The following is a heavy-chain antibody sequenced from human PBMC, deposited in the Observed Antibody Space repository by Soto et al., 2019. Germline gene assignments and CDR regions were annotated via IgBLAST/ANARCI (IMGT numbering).Heavy chain of an antibody. Sequence: PGGSLRLSCAASGFTFSSYGMHWVRQAPGKGLEWVAVIWYDGSNKYYADSVKGRFTISRDNSKNTLYLQMNSLRAEDTAVYYCARTSVTYYYDSSGYSAYYFDYWGQGTLVTVSS. V-gene: IGHV3-33*01. CDR1: GFTFSSYG. D-gene: IGHD3-22*01. CDR2: IWYDGSNK. CDR3: ARTSVTYYYDSSGYSAYYFDY. J-gene: IGHJ4*02.